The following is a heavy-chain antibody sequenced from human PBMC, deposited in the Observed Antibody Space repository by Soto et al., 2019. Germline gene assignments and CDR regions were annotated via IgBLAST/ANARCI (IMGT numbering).Heavy chain of an antibody. CDR2: IDPSDSYT. D-gene: IGHD3-22*01. CDR3: ARHWALAYYYDSSGYYYDY. CDR1: GYSFTSYW. J-gene: IGHJ4*02. Sequence: GESLKISCKGSGYSFTSYWISWVRQMPGKGLEWMGRIDPSDSYTNYSPSFQGHVTISADKSISTAHLQWSSLKASDTAMYYCARHWALAYYYDSSGYYYDYWGQGTLVTVSS. V-gene: IGHV5-10-1*01.